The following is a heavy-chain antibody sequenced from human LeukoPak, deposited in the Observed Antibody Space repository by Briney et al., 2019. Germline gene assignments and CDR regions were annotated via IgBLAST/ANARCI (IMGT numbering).Heavy chain of an antibody. D-gene: IGHD3-22*01. CDR2: ISSSSSHI. J-gene: IGHJ4*02. CDR3: ARDTRLYYFDSSDFDY. Sequence: KPGGSLRLSCAASGFTFSNYNMNWVRQAPGKGLEWVSSISSSSSHIFYADSVKGRFTISRDNAKNSLNLQMNSLRAEDTAVYYCARDTRLYYFDSSDFDYWGQGTLVTVSS. CDR1: GFTFSNYN. V-gene: IGHV3-21*01.